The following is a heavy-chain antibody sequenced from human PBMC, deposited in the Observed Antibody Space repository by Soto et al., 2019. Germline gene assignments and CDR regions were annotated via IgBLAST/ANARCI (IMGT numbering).Heavy chain of an antibody. D-gene: IGHD3-3*01. CDR3: ARDSPYDFWSGYYPHYYYYGMDV. V-gene: IGHV1-69*06. CDR2: IIPIFGTA. CDR1: GGTFSSYA. J-gene: IGHJ6*02. Sequence: QVQLVQSGAEVKKPGSSVKVSCKASGGTFSSYAISWVRQAPGQGLEWMGGIIPIFGTANYAQKFQGRVTSTADKSTSTAYMELSSLRSEDTAVYYCARDSPYDFWSGYYPHYYYYGMDVWGQGTTVTVSS.